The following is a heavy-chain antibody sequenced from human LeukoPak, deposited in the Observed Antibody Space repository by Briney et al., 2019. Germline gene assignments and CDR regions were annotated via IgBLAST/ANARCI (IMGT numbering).Heavy chain of an antibody. Sequence: GGSLRLSCAASGFTFSSYGMHWVRQAPGKGLEWVAFIRYDGSNKYYADSVKGRFTISRDNSKNTLYLQMNSLRAEDTAVYYCAKDPANIVATITAVWGQGTLVTVSS. CDR1: GFTFSSYG. D-gene: IGHD5-12*01. CDR3: AKDPANIVATITAV. V-gene: IGHV3-30*02. CDR2: IRYDGSNK. J-gene: IGHJ4*02.